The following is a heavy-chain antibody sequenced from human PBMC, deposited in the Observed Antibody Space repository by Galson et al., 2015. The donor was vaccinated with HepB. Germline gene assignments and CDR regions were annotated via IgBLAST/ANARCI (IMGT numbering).Heavy chain of an antibody. J-gene: IGHJ5*02. CDR2: ISGSGGTT. V-gene: IGHV3-23*01. D-gene: IGHD4-17*01. CDR3: AKQDAYGDYVWFGP. CDR1: GFTFSSYV. Sequence: SLRLSCAASGFTFSSYVMSWVRQPPGKGPEWVSSISGSGGTTYADSVVGRFTISRDDSKNTLFLQMDSLRAEDTAVYSCAKQDAYGDYVWFGPWGQGTLVTVSS.